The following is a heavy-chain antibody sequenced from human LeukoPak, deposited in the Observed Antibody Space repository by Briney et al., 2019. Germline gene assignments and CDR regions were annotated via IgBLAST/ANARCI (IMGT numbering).Heavy chain of an antibody. Sequence: GRSLRLSCAASGFTFSSYGMHWVRQAPGKGLEWVAVISYDGSNKYYADSVKGRFTISRDNSKNTLYLQMNSLRAEDTAVYYCAPMGTGRFDYWGQGTLVTVSS. V-gene: IGHV3-30*03. D-gene: IGHD7-27*01. CDR3: APMGTGRFDY. J-gene: IGHJ4*02. CDR1: GFTFSSYG. CDR2: ISYDGSNK.